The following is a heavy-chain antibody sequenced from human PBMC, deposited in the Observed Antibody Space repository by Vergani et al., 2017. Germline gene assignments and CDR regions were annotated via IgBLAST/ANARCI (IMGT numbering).Heavy chain of an antibody. D-gene: IGHD6-6*01. CDR1: GFTFSSYS. J-gene: IGHJ4*02. CDR3: ARDVSIAARPGLIDY. Sequence: EVQLVESGGGLVKPGGSLRLSCAASGFTFSSYSMNWVRQAPGKGLEWVSSISSSSSYIYYADSVKGRFTISRDNAKNSLYLQMNSLRAEDTAVSYCARDVSIAARPGLIDYWGQGTLVTVSS. CDR2: ISSSSSYI. V-gene: IGHV3-21*01.